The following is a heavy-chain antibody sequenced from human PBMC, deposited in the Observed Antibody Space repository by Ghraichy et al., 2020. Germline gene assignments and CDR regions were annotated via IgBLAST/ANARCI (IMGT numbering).Heavy chain of an antibody. D-gene: IGHD6-13*01. V-gene: IGHV3-23*01. CDR3: AKCSSSDYYYYYYMDV. CDR2: ISGSVGST. Sequence: WVSAISGSVGSTYYADSVKGRFTISRYNSKNTLYLQMNSLRAEDTAVYYCAKCSSSDYYYYYYMDVW. J-gene: IGHJ6*03.